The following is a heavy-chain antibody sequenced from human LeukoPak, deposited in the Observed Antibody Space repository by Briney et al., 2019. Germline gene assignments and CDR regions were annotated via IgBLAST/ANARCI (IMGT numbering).Heavy chain of an antibody. CDR1: GGSISTYY. CDR3: ARHNYFGSGSRSLEFDY. J-gene: IGHJ4*02. CDR2: LYTSGST. D-gene: IGHD3-10*01. V-gene: IGHV4-4*07. Sequence: SETLSLTCSVSGGSISTYYWSWIRQPAGKGLEWIGRLYTSGSTNYNPSLKSRVTMSVDTSKSQFSLRLSSVTAADTAVYYCARHNYFGSGSRSLEFDYWGQGTLVTISS.